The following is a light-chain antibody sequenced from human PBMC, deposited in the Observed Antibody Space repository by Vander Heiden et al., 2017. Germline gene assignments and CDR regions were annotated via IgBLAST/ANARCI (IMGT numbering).Light chain of an antibody. CDR2: GAS. V-gene: IGKV3-20*01. Sequence: EIALTQSPGTLSLSPGERATLSCRASQSVSSSHLAWYQQKPGQPPRLLIYGASSRATGIPDRFSGSGSGTDFTLTISRLEPEDFAVYYCQQSGTSPSIIFGGGTKVEIK. J-gene: IGKJ4*01. CDR1: QSVSSSH. CDR3: QQSGTSPSII.